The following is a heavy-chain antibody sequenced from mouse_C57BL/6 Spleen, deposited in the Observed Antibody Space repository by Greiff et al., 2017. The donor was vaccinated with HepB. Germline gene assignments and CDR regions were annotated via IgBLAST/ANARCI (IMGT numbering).Heavy chain of an antibody. CDR2: IDPSDSYT. V-gene: IGHV1-50*01. CDR3: ARRGDYDAY. J-gene: IGHJ3*01. Sequence: QVQLQQPGAELVKPGASVKLSCKASGYTFTSYWMQWVKQRPGQGLEWIGEIDPSDSYTNYNQKFKGKATLTVDTSSSPAYMQLSSLTSEDSAVYYCARRGDYDAYWGQGTLVTVSA. D-gene: IGHD2-4*01. CDR1: GYTFTSYW.